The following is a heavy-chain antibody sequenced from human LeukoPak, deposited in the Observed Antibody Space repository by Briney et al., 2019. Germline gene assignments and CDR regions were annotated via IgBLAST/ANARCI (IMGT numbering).Heavy chain of an antibody. V-gene: IGHV3-48*02. J-gene: IGHJ4*02. D-gene: IGHD6-13*01. CDR1: GFTFSTYS. CDR3: ARSIAAADY. Sequence: GGSLRLSCAASGFTFSTYSMNWVRQAPGKGLEWISYFSSSRSTIYYADSVKGRFIISRDNARNSLFLQMSSLRDEDTAVYYCARSIAAADYWGQGTLVTVSS. CDR2: FSSSRSTI.